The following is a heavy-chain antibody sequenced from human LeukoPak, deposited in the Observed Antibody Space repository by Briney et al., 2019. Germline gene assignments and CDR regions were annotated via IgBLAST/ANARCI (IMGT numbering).Heavy chain of an antibody. Sequence: ASVKVSCKASGYTFTSYDINWVRQAPGQGLEWMGWMNPNSGNTGYAQKFQGRVTMTRNTSISTAYMELSSLRSEDTAVYYCATGITMVRGVIITPIYYYYAMDVWGPGTTVTVSS. CDR3: ATGITMVRGVIITPIYYYYAMDV. CDR2: MNPNSGNT. J-gene: IGHJ6*02. V-gene: IGHV1-8*01. CDR1: GYTFTSYD. D-gene: IGHD3-10*01.